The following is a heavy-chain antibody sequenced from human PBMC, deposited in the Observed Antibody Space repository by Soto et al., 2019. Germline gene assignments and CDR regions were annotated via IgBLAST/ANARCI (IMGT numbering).Heavy chain of an antibody. Sequence: SETLCLTCTVSGGSSSSSSYYWSWIRQPPGKGLEWIGYIFYSGSTNYNPSLKSRVTISVDTSKNQFSLKLSSVTAADTAVYYCARRYSSGWLGAFDIWGQGTLVTVSS. CDR1: GGSSSSSSYY. D-gene: IGHD6-19*01. J-gene: IGHJ3*02. V-gene: IGHV4-61*05. CDR2: IFYSGST. CDR3: ARRYSSGWLGAFDI.